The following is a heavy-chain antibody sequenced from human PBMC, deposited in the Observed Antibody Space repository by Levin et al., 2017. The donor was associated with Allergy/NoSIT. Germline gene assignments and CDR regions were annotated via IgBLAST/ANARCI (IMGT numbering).Heavy chain of an antibody. V-gene: IGHV1-58*01. D-gene: IGHD6-19*01. Sequence: SVKVSCKASGFTFTSSAVQWVRQARGQRLEWIGWIVVGSGNTNYAQKFQERVTITRDMSTSTAYMELSSLRSEDTAVYYCAAESIAVAGTDYFDYWGQGTLVTVSS. CDR1: GFTFTSSA. CDR2: IVVGSGNT. J-gene: IGHJ4*02. CDR3: AAESIAVAGTDYFDY.